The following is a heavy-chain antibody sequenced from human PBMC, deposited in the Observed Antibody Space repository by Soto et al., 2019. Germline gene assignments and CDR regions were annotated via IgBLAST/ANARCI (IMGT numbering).Heavy chain of an antibody. V-gene: IGHV1-18*01. CDR3: VRGRYGDY. CDR1: GYTFTSYG. CDR2: ISAHNGNT. Sequence: QVHLVQSGAEVKKPGASVKVSCKASGYTFTSYGITWVRQAPGQGLEWMGWISAHNGNTDYAQKLQGRVIVTRVTSTSTAYMELRSLRSDDTAVYYCVRGRYGDYWGQGALVTVSS. D-gene: IGHD1-1*01. J-gene: IGHJ4*02.